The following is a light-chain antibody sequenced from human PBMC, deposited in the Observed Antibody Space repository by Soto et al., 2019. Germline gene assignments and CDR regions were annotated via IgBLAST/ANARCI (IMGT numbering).Light chain of an antibody. CDR3: EHYNSYPYS. CDR1: QNIDRW. J-gene: IGKJ2*03. V-gene: IGKV1-5*03. CDR2: RAS. Sequence: DIHMTQSPSTLSASVGDRVVITCRASQNIDRWLAWYQQKPRKAPQLLIYRASFPESGVPPRFSGSGSGSESTSTITSLQPDDVATYDCEHYNSYPYSSRQRTKLEI.